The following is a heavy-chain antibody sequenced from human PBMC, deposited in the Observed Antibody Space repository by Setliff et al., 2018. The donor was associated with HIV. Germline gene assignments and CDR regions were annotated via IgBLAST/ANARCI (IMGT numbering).Heavy chain of an antibody. CDR3: ARVLAVKYYYDSSGGDY. CDR2: INPNSGGT. V-gene: IGHV1-2*02. CDR1: GYTFTGYY. Sequence: ASVKVSCKASGYTFTGYYMHWVRQAPGQGLEWMGWINPNSGGTTYAQKFQGRVTMTRDTSISTAYMEVSRLRSDDTAVYYCARVLAVKYYYDSSGGDYWGQGTLVTVSS. D-gene: IGHD3-22*01. J-gene: IGHJ4*02.